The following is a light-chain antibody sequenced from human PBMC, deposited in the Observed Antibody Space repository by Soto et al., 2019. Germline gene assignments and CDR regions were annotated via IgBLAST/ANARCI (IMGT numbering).Light chain of an antibody. V-gene: IGKV1-33*01. CDR2: DAS. CDR3: QQYNTRPLT. J-gene: IGKJ4*01. Sequence: DIQLTQSPSPLSASVGDRVTITCQASQAITIHLNWFQQKPGKAPKLLIFDASNLETGVPSRFSGSGSGTDFTLTIRSLQPEDIATYYCQQYNTRPLTFGGGTKVEIK. CDR1: QAITIH.